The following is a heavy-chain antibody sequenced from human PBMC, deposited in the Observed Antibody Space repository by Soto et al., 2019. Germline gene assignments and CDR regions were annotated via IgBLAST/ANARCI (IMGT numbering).Heavy chain of an antibody. CDR1: GFSFSSYW. J-gene: IGHJ4*02. V-gene: IGHV3-7*01. D-gene: IGHD7-27*01. Sequence: GGSLRLSCAVSGFSFSSYWMSWVRQAPGRWLEWVATIAHDGSEKFYVDSVKGRFTISRDNTKNSLYLQMNSLRAEDTALYYCARESNAHFDYWGQGTMVTVSS. CDR3: ARESNAHFDY. CDR2: IAHDGSEK.